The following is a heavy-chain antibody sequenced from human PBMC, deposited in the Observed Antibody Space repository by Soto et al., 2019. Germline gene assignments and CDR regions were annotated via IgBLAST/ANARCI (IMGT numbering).Heavy chain of an antibody. V-gene: IGHV3-23*01. D-gene: IGHD6-19*01. CDR2: ISGSGGYT. J-gene: IGHJ4*02. CDR3: AKRLGIAVAGSFDY. Sequence: EVQLLESGGGWVQPGGSMRLSCAASGFTFSNYAMNWVRQAPGKGLEWVSAISGSGGYTYYADSVKGRFTISRDNSNSTLYLQMNSLRAEDTAVYYCAKRLGIAVAGSFDYWGQGTLVTVSS. CDR1: GFTFSNYA.